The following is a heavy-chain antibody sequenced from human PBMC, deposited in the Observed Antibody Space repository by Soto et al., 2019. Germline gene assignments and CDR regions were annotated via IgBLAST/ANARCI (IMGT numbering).Heavy chain of an antibody. J-gene: IGHJ5*02. CDR3: ARDRAVPHEGPTRYWFAP. CDR2: IYYSGST. D-gene: IGHD1-20*01. V-gene: IGHV4-30-4*01. CDR1: GGSISSGDYY. Sequence: PSETLSLTCTVSGGSISSGDYYWSWIRQPPGKGLEWIGYIYYSGSTYYNPSLKSRVTISVDTSKNQFSLKLSSVTAAATAVYCGARDRAVPHEGPTRYWFAPWGQGSLVTLSP.